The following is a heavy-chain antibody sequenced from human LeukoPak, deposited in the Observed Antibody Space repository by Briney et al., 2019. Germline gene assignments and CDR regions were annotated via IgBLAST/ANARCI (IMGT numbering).Heavy chain of an antibody. CDR3: ATDRPSRYYDFWSGYSF. V-gene: IGHV1-69*13. J-gene: IGHJ4*02. CDR2: IIPIFGTA. D-gene: IGHD3-3*01. Sequence: SVKVSCTASGGTFSSYAISWVRQAPGQGLEWMGGIIPIFGTANYAQRFQGRVTITADESTSTAYMELSSLRSKDTAVYYCATDRPSRYYDFWSGYSFWGQGTLVTVSS. CDR1: GGTFSSYA.